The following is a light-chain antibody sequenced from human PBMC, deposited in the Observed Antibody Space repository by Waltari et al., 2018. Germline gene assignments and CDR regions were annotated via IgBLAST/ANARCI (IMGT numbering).Light chain of an antibody. J-gene: IGLJ3*02. CDR1: NIGIRS. V-gene: IGLV3-21*04. Sequence: SYVLTQPPSVSVAPGETASIACGGNNIGIRSVHWYQQKPGQAPVLVIYSDTDRPSGIPGLFSGSNSVNTATRTISRVEAGDEADYYCQVWDSNNDHAFWVFGGGTNLTVL. CDR3: QVWDSNNDHAFWV. CDR2: SDT.